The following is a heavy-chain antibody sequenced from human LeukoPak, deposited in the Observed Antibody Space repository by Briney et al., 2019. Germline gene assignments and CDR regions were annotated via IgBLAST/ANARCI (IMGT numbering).Heavy chain of an antibody. V-gene: IGHV1-69*06. J-gene: IGHJ4*02. CDR3: ARARGDTAMDYYFDY. D-gene: IGHD5-18*01. CDR1: GGTFSSYA. Sequence: GASVKVSCKAPGGTFSSYAISWVRQAPGQGLEWMGGIIPIFGTANYAQKFQGRVTITADKSTSTAYMELSSLRSEDTAVYYCARARGDTAMDYYFDYWGQGTLDTVSS. CDR2: IIPIFGTA.